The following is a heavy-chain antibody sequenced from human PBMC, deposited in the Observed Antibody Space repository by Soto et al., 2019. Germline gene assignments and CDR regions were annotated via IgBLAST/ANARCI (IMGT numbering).Heavy chain of an antibody. V-gene: IGHV3-30*18. CDR3: AKDGAPRYCSRSSCHPAGAY. D-gene: IGHD2-15*01. Sequence: PGGSLRLSCAGSGFTFSNYGLHWVRQAPCKGLDCVSFISFDGSHKYYADSVKGRFTISRDNSNNMLYLQMDSLTTEDTAVYYCAKDGAPRYCSRSSCHPAGAYWGQGTLVTVSS. CDR1: GFTFSNYG. CDR2: ISFDGSHK. J-gene: IGHJ4*02.